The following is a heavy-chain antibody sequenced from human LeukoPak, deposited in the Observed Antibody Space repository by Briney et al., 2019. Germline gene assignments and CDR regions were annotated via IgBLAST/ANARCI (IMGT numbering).Heavy chain of an antibody. Sequence: PSETLSLTCSVSGGSISSDYWSWIRQPPGKGLEWLGYMYYSRSTNSNPSLKSRVSISLDTSKNQFSLKLSSVTAADTAVYYCARGPDYGGFNAMDVWGQGTTVAV. J-gene: IGHJ6*02. D-gene: IGHD4-23*01. CDR1: GGSISSDY. CDR3: ARGPDYGGFNAMDV. V-gene: IGHV4-59*01. CDR2: MYYSRST.